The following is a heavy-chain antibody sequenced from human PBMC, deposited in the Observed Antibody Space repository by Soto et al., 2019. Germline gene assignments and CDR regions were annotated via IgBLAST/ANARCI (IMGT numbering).Heavy chain of an antibody. CDR2: IVVGSGNT. V-gene: IGHV1-58*01. CDR3: AADLLGYCSGGSCYSAYYYYYGMDV. J-gene: IGHJ6*02. D-gene: IGHD2-15*01. Sequence: ASVKVSCKASGFTFTSSAVQWVRQARGQRLEWIGWIVVGSGNTNYAQKFQERVTITRDMSTSTAYMELSSLRSEDTAVYYCAADLLGYCSGGSCYSAYYYYYGMDVWGQGTTVTVSS. CDR1: GFTFTSSA.